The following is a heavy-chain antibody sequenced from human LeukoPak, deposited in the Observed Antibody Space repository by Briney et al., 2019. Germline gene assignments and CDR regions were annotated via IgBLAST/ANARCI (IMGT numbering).Heavy chain of an antibody. CDR2: IYYSGST. D-gene: IGHD4-17*01. CDR3: ARGGTTVTPGLCWFDP. CDR1: GGSISNYY. Sequence: SGTVSLTCSVSGGSISNYYWSWIRQPAGKGLEWIGYIYYSGSTKYNLSLKSRVTISVDTSKNQFSLTLSSVTAADTAVYYCARGGTTVTPGLCWFDPWGQGTLVTLSS. V-gene: IGHV4-59*01. J-gene: IGHJ5*02.